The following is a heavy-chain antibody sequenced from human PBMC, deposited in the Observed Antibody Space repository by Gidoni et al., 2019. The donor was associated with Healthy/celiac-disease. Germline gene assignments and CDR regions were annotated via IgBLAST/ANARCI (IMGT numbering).Heavy chain of an antibody. CDR3: ARRIAVAGALDY. J-gene: IGHJ4*02. V-gene: IGHV1-46*03. CDR1: GYTFTSYY. CDR2: INPSGGST. Sequence: QVQLVQSGAEVKKPGASVKVSCKASGYTFTSYYMHWVRQAPGQGLEWMGIINPSGGSTSYAQKFQGRVTRTRDTSTSTVYMELSSLRSEDTAVYYCARRIAVAGALDYWGQGTLVTVSS. D-gene: IGHD6-19*01.